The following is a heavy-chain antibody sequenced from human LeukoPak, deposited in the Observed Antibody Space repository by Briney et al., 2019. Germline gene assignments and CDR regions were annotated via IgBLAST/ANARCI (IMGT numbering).Heavy chain of an antibody. CDR3: ARDTGLLWFGELLYLSAFDI. CDR2: INHSGST. Sequence: PSETLSLTCAVYGGSFSGYYWSWIRQPPGKGLGWIGEINHSGSTNYNPSLKSRVTISVDTSKNQFSLKLSSVTAADTAVYYCARDTGLLWFGELLYLSAFDIWGQGTMVTVSS. CDR1: GGSFSGYY. D-gene: IGHD3-10*01. V-gene: IGHV4-34*01. J-gene: IGHJ3*02.